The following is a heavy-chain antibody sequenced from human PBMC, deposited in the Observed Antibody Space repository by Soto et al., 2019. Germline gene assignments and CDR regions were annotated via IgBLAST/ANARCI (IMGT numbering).Heavy chain of an antibody. Sequence: RGESLKISCKGSGYTFSNYFIAWVRQMPGKGLEWMGRIDPSDSYTNYSPSFQGHVTISADKSISTAYLQWSSLKASDTVIYYCARLRPGELFRAVDPWGQGTLVTVSS. J-gene: IGHJ5*02. CDR2: IDPSDSYT. D-gene: IGHD3-10*01. CDR3: ARLRPGELFRAVDP. V-gene: IGHV5-10-1*01. CDR1: GYTFSNYF.